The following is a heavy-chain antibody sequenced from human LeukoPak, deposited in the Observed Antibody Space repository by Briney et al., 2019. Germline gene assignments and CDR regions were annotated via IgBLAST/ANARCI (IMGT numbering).Heavy chain of an antibody. D-gene: IGHD6-19*01. Sequence: GGSLRLSCAASGFTFSSYAMSWVRQAPGKGLEWVSVISGSGSSTYYADSVKGRFSISRDNSKNTLNLQMNSLRAEDTAVYYCAKDRYSSGWYGPAFDIWGQGTMVTVSS. J-gene: IGHJ3*02. CDR2: ISGSGSST. V-gene: IGHV3-23*01. CDR3: AKDRYSSGWYGPAFDI. CDR1: GFTFSSYA.